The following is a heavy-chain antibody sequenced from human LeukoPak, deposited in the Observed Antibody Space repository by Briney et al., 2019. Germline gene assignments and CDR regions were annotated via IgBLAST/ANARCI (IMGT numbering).Heavy chain of an antibody. Sequence: SETLSLTCAVYGGSFSGYYWSWIRQPPGKGLEWIGEINHSGSTNYNPSLKSRVTISVDTSKNQFSLKLISVTAADTAVYYCASGSYSFYYFDYWGQGTLVTVSS. CDR1: GGSFSGYY. D-gene: IGHD1-26*01. CDR2: INHSGST. J-gene: IGHJ4*02. V-gene: IGHV4-34*01. CDR3: ASGSYSFYYFDY.